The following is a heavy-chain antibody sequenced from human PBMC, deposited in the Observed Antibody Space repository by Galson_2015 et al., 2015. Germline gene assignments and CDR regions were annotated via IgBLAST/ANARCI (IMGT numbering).Heavy chain of an antibody. CDR3: ATSRRTCRGTSFDS. CDR2: IKQDGSEK. J-gene: IGHJ4*02. V-gene: IGHV3-7*01. Sequence: SLRLSCAASGFTFSSYWMSWVRQAPGKGLEWVANIKQDGSEKYYVDSVKGRFTISRDNAKNSLYLQMNSLRAEDTAVYYCATSRRTCRGTSFDSWGQGTLVTVSS. CDR1: GFTFSSYW. D-gene: IGHD1-1*01.